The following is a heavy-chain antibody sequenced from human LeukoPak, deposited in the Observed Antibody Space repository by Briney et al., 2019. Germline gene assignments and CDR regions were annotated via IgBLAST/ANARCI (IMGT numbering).Heavy chain of an antibody. J-gene: IGHJ5*01. V-gene: IGHV3-7*04. CDR2: IKEDGSEK. CDR1: GFTFSSYW. CDR3: ARDRGRNWFDS. D-gene: IGHD6-25*01. Sequence: GGSLRLSCAAPGFTFSSYWMSWIRQAPGKGLEWVANIKEDGSEKYYVDSVKGRFTISRDNAKKSLYLQMNSLRAEDTAVYYCARDRGRNWFDSWGQGTLVTVSS.